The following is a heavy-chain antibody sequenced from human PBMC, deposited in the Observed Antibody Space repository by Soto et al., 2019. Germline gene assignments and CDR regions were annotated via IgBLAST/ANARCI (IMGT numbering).Heavy chain of an antibody. J-gene: IGHJ4*02. D-gene: IGHD3-22*01. CDR3: ARGHTYYDSSGYYRPSGYFDY. Sequence: SETLSLTCTVSGGSVSSGSYYWSWIRQPPGKGLEWIGYIYYSGSTNYNPSLKSRVTISVDTSKNQFSLKLSSVTAADTAVYYCARGHTYYDSSGYYRPSGYFDYWGQGTLVTVSS. CDR1: GGSVSSGSYY. V-gene: IGHV4-61*01. CDR2: IYYSGST.